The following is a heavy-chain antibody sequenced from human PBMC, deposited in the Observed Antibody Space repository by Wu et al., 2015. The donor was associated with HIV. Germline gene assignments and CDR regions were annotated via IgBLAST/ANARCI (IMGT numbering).Heavy chain of an antibody. CDR3: VRDQQWPTKYYHYYGMDV. CDR1: GYTFTSYG. CDR2: ISAYNGNT. V-gene: IGHV1-18*01. D-gene: IGHD6-19*01. J-gene: IGHJ6*04. Sequence: QVQLVQPGAEVKKPGASVKVSCKASGYTFTSYGISWVRQAPGQGLEWMGWISAYNGNTNYAQKLQGRVTMTTDTSTSTAYMELRSLRYDDTAVYYCVRDQQWPTKYYHYYGMDVWAEGTTVTVSS.